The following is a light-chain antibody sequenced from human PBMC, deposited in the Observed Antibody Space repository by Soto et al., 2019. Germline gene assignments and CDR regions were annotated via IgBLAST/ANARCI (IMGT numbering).Light chain of an antibody. CDR3: QLHGDSPRT. V-gene: IGKV3-20*01. J-gene: IGKJ1*01. CDR2: GAS. Sequence: EIVLTQSPGTLSLSPGERATLSCRASQSVSTYLAWYPQRPGQAPLFLISGASCRATGIPDRFSDCGSRTDFTLTRTRLETADFALYSCQLHGDSPRTFGRGTKVDIK. CDR1: QSVSTY.